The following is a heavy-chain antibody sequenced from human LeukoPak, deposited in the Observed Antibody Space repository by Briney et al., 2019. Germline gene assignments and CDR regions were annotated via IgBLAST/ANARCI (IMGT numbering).Heavy chain of an antibody. D-gene: IGHD2-15*01. J-gene: IGHJ4*02. V-gene: IGHV3-23*01. CDR3: AKEVVVAANPFDY. CDR2: SGSGGST. CDR1: GFTFSSFA. Sequence: GGSLRLTCAASGFTFSSFAMSWVRQAPGKGLEWVSASGSGGSTYYADSVKGRFTISRDNSKNTLYLQMNSLRADDTAVYYCAKEVVVAANPFDYWGQGTLVTVSS.